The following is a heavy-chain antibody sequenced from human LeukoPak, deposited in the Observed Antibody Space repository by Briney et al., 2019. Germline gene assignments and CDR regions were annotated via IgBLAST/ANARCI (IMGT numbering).Heavy chain of an antibody. D-gene: IGHD3-3*01. CDR1: GGSISSGDYY. CDR3: ARVLGYDFWSGYYTDYYYGMDV. CDR2: IYYSGST. Sequence: PSETLSLTCTASGGSISSGDYYWSWIRQPPGKGLEWIGYIYYSGSTYYNPSLKSRVTISVDTSKNQFSLKLSSVTAADTAVYYCARVLGYDFWSGYYTDYYYGMDVWGQGTTVTVSS. V-gene: IGHV4-30-4*01. J-gene: IGHJ6*02.